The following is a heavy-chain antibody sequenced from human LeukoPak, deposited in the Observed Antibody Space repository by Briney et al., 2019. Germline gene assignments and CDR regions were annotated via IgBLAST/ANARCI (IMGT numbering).Heavy chain of an antibody. V-gene: IGHV3-30-3*01. CDR2: ISYDGSNK. Sequence: PGGSLRLSCAASGFTFSSYAMHWVRQAPGKGLEWVAVISYDGSNKYYADSVKGRFTISRDNSKNTLYLQMNSLRAEDTAVYYCAKAAVYSRNWTPFDDWGQGTLVIVSS. CDR3: AKAAVYSRNWTPFDD. D-gene: IGHD6-13*01. J-gene: IGHJ4*02. CDR1: GFTFSSYA.